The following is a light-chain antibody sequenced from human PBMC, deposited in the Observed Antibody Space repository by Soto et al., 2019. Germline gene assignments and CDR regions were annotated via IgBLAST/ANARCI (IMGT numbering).Light chain of an antibody. V-gene: IGKV1-6*01. CDR3: LQYSTFWT. CDR1: RDVGSD. CDR2: AAS. J-gene: IGKJ1*01. Sequence: QMTQSPSSLSASVGEKIIITCRASRDVGSDVSWYQQKPGQAPKLLIYAASNLYTGVPSRFSGSRSGTEFTLTISSLQPEDFASYYCLQYSTFWTFGQGTKVDIK.